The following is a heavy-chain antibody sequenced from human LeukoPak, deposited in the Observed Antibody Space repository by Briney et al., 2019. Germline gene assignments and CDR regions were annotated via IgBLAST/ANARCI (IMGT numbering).Heavy chain of an antibody. V-gene: IGHV4-39*01. CDR3: ARLMANSYGRFDY. D-gene: IGHD5-18*01. J-gene: IGHJ4*02. CDR1: GFTFSSYSMN. Sequence: PGGSLRLSCAASGFTFSSYSMNWVRQAPGKGLEWIGSIYYSGSTYYNPSLKSRVTISVDTSKNQFSLKLSSVTAADTAAYYCARLMANSYGRFDYWGQGTLVTVSS. CDR2: IYYSGST.